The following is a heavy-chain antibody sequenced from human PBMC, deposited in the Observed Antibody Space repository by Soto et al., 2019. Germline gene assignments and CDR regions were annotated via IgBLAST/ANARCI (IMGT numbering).Heavy chain of an antibody. V-gene: IGHV4-39*01. CDR1: GGSISSGSHY. CDR3: ARHPLVRGVLTWFDP. CDR2: IYYSGNT. Sequence: SSETLSLTCTVSGGSISSGSHYWGWIRQPPGKGLEWIGNIYYSGNTYYNPSLKSRVTISVDTSKNQFSLKLSSVTAADTAVYYCARHPLVRGVLTWFDPWGQGTLVTVSS. J-gene: IGHJ5*02. D-gene: IGHD3-10*01.